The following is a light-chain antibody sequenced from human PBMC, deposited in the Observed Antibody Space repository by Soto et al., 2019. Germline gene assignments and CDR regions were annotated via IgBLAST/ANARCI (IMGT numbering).Light chain of an antibody. V-gene: IGLV2-14*03. CDR2: NVY. CDR1: SSDGGAYNF. Sequence: QSALTQPASVSGSPGQSITISCTGTSSDGGAYNFVSWHQQHPGKAPKLMIYNVYDRPSGISYRFTGSKSGNTASLTISGLQGEDEADDYCSAYTVSRTYVFGTGTKVTVL. J-gene: IGLJ1*01. CDR3: SAYTVSRTYV.